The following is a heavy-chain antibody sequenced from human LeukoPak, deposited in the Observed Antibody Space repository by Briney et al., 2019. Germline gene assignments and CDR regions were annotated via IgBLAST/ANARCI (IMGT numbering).Heavy chain of an antibody. CDR3: ARGLRDYGSGSYYKRYYYGMDV. CDR2: INHSGST. CDR1: GGSFSGYY. J-gene: IGHJ6*02. V-gene: IGHV4-34*01. Sequence: SETLSLTCAVYGGSFSGYYWSWIRQPPGKGLEWIGEINHSGSTNYNPSLKSRVTISVDTSKNQFSLKLSSVTAADTVVYYCARGLRDYGSGSYYKRYYYGMDVWGQGTTVTVSS. D-gene: IGHD3-10*01.